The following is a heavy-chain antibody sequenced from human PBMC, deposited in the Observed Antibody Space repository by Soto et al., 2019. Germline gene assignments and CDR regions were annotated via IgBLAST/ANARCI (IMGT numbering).Heavy chain of an antibody. CDR3: ARGGGSGSYLPGWFDY. CDR2: IWYDGSNK. V-gene: IGHV3-33*01. CDR1: GFTFSSYG. J-gene: IGHJ4*02. D-gene: IGHD1-26*01. Sequence: QVQLVESGGGVVQPGRSLRLSCAASGFTFSSYGMHWVRQAPGKGLEWVAVIWYDGSNKYYADSVKGRFTISRDNSKNTLYLQMNSLRAEDTAVYYCARGGGSGSYLPGWFDYWGQGTLVTVSS.